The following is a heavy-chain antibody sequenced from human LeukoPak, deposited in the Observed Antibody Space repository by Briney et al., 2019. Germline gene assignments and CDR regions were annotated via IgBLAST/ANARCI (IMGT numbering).Heavy chain of an antibody. D-gene: IGHD3-10*01. V-gene: IGHV1-2*06. CDR3: ARDLKGPGGSGSYYNNWFDP. Sequence: ASVTVSCKASGYTFTGYYMHWVRQAPGQGLEWMGRINPNSGGTNYAQKFQGRVTMTRDTSISTAYMELSRLRSDDTAVYYCARDLKGPGGSGSYYNNWFDPWGQGTLVTVSS. CDR2: INPNSGGT. J-gene: IGHJ5*02. CDR1: GYTFTGYY.